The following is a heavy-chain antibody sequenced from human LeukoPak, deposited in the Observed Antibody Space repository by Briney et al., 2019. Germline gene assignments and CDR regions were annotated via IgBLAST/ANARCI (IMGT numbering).Heavy chain of an antibody. CDR3: ARGPRNYGIDY. CDR1: GFTFSSYW. Sequence: QPGGSLRLSCAASGFTFSSYWMHWVRQAPGKGLVWVSRINSDGSSTSYADSVKGRFTISRDNAKNTLYLQMNSLRAEDTAVYYCARGPRNYGIDYWGQGTLVTVSS. CDR2: INSDGSST. J-gene: IGHJ4*02. D-gene: IGHD1-7*01. V-gene: IGHV3-74*01.